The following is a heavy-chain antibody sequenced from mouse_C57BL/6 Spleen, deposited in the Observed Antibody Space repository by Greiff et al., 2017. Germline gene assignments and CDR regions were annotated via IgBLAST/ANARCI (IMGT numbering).Heavy chain of an antibody. J-gene: IGHJ4*01. CDR3: ARRNDYGYAMDY. D-gene: IGHD2-4*01. Sequence: QVQLQQSGAELVRPGTSVKLSCKASGYTFTSYWMHWVKQRPGQGLEWIGVIDPSDSYTNYNQKFKGKATLTVDTSSSTAYMQLSSLTSEDSAVYYCARRNDYGYAMDYWGQGTSVTVSS. CDR2: IDPSDSYT. CDR1: GYTFTSYW. V-gene: IGHV1-59*01.